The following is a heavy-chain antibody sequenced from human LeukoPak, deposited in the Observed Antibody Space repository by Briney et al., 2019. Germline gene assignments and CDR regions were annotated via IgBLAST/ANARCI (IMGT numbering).Heavy chain of an antibody. CDR1: GFTFSSYA. Sequence: PGGSLRLSCAASGFTFSSYAMSWVRQAPGKGLEWVSAISGSGGSTYYADSVKGRFTISRDNSKNTLYLQMNSLGAEDTAVYYCAKGHDYGGNDYYYGMDVWGQGTTVTVSS. CDR2: ISGSGGST. V-gene: IGHV3-23*01. J-gene: IGHJ6*02. D-gene: IGHD4-23*01. CDR3: AKGHDYGGNDYYYGMDV.